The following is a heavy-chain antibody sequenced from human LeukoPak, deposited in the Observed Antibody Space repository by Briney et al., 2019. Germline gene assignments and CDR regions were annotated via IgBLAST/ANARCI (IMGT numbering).Heavy chain of an antibody. CDR2: FDPEDGET. CDR1: GYTLTELS. V-gene: IGHV1-24*01. J-gene: IGHJ4*02. D-gene: IGHD6-19*01. CDR3: ATRIAVAGTRNFDY. Sequence: ASVKVSCKVSGYTLTELSMHWVRQAPGKGLEWMGGFDPEDGETIYAQKFQGGVTMTEDTSTDTAYMELSSLRSEDTAVYYCATRIAVAGTRNFDYWGQGTLVTVSS.